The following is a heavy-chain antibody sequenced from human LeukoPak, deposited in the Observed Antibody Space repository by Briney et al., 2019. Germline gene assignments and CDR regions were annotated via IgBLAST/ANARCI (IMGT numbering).Heavy chain of an antibody. CDR2: ISYDGSNK. V-gene: IGHV3-30*18. D-gene: IGHD3-22*01. J-gene: IGHJ6*02. CDR1: GFTFSSYG. CDR3: AKDQITMIVVVSHYYYYYGMDV. Sequence: GGSLILSCAASGFTFSSYGMHWVRQAPGKGLEWVAVISYDGSNKYYADSVRGRFTISRDNSKNTLYLQMNSLRAEDTAVYYCAKDQITMIVVVSHYYYYYGMDVWGQGTTVTVSS.